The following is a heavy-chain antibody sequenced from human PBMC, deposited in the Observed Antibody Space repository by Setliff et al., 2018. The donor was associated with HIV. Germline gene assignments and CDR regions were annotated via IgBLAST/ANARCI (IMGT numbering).Heavy chain of an antibody. CDR2: TFTSGIT. CDR1: GGSISGYF. CDR3: AREPKGGDDRALDH. D-gene: IGHD3-16*01. Sequence: SETLSLTCTVSGGSISGYFWSWIRQTAGKGLEWIGRTFTSGITNYSPSLKSRVTMSVDTSKNQFSLNLTSVTAAHTAVYYCAREPKGGDDRALDHWGQGTLVT. J-gene: IGHJ4*02. V-gene: IGHV4-4*07.